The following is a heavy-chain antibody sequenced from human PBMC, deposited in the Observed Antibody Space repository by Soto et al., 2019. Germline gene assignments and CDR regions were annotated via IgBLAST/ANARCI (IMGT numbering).Heavy chain of an antibody. CDR3: ARQVSRLRYFDWLLPDY. V-gene: IGHV5-51*01. Sequence: GESLKISCKGSGYSFTSYWIGWVRQMPGKGLEWMGIIYPGDSDTRYSPSFQGQVTISADKSISTAYLQWSSLKASDTAMYYCARQVSRLRYFDWLLPDYWGQGTLVTVSS. D-gene: IGHD3-9*01. CDR1: GYSFTSYW. CDR2: IYPGDSDT. J-gene: IGHJ4*02.